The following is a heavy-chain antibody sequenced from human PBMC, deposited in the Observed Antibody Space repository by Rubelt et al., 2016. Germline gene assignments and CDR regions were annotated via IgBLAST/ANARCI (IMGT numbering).Heavy chain of an antibody. J-gene: IGHJ4*02. CDR3: VRANYFDY. Sequence: PSLKSRVTVSGDTSKNRFSLKLTSVTAADTAVYYCVRANYFDYWGQGTLVTVSS. V-gene: IGHV4-39*07.